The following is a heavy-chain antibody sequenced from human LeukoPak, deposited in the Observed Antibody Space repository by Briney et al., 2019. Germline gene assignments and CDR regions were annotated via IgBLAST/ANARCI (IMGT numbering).Heavy chain of an antibody. CDR1: GFIVNTNY. J-gene: IGHJ6*03. Sequence: GGSLRLSCAASGFIVNTNYMSWVRQAPGRGLEWVSFIYADGNTYYADSAKGRFTISSDNTKNSMFLQMNSLRAEDTAVYYCARGLSGYSGYSSMYYYYYMDVWGKGTTVTISS. D-gene: IGHD5-12*01. V-gene: IGHV3-53*03. CDR2: IYADGNT. CDR3: ARGLSGYSGYSSMYYYYYMDV.